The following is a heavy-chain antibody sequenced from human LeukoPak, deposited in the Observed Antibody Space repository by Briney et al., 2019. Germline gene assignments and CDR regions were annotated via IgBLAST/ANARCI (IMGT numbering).Heavy chain of an antibody. CDR3: AKVGRGWVITMIVVAYYFDY. J-gene: IGHJ4*02. CDR2: ISGSGGST. Sequence: PGGSLRLSCAASGFTFSSYAMSWVRQAPGKGLEWVSAISGSGGSTYYADSVKGRFTISRDNSKSTLYLQMNSLRAEDTAVYYCAKVGRGWVITMIVVAYYFDYWGQGTLVTVSS. CDR1: GFTFSSYA. V-gene: IGHV3-23*01. D-gene: IGHD3-22*01.